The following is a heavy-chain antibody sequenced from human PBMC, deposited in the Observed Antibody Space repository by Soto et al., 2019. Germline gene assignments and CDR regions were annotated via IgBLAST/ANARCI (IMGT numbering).Heavy chain of an antibody. Sequence: QVQLVQSRAEVKKPGASVNVSYKASGYTFTDYYIYWLRQAPGHGLEWMGWINPNSGATNYAHNFQGRVTMTSDTSIRAAYMELSRLSSDDTAVYYCAKDQGGYMVSGMDVWGQGTTVTVSS. J-gene: IGHJ6*02. D-gene: IGHD2-2*02. CDR3: AKDQGGYMVSGMDV. CDR2: INPNSGAT. CDR1: GYTFTDYY. V-gene: IGHV1-2*02.